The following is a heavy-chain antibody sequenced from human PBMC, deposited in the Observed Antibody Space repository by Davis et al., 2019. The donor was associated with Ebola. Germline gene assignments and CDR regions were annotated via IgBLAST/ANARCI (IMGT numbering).Heavy chain of an antibody. CDR2: LNPNSGGT. V-gene: IGHV1-2*06. Sequence: ASVQVSCKASGYTFSGYYIQWVRQAPGQGLEWMGRLNPNSGGTNYAQKFQGRVTMTRDTSTSTAYMEINRLSSDDTAVYFCARGGITMTVVPRDYYYGLDVWGQGTTVTVSS. D-gene: IGHD3-22*01. CDR3: ARGGITMTVVPRDYYYGLDV. J-gene: IGHJ6*02. CDR1: GYTFSGYY.